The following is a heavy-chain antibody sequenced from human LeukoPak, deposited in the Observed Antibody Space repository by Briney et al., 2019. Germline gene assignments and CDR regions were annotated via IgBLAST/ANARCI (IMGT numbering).Heavy chain of an antibody. V-gene: IGHV1-46*01. J-gene: IGHJ4*02. CDR3: ARDRAVDTAMVYFDY. Sequence: ASVKVSCKASGYTFTSYYIHWVRQAPGQGLEWMGIINPSGGSTSYAQKFQGRVTMTRDTSTSTVYMELSSLRSEDTAVYYCARDRAVDTAMVYFDYWGQGTLVTVSS. CDR2: INPSGGST. D-gene: IGHD5-18*01. CDR1: GYTFTSYY.